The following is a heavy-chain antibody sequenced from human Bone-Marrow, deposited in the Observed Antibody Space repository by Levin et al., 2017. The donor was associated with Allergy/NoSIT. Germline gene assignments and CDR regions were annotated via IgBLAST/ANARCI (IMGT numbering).Heavy chain of an antibody. J-gene: IGHJ6*02. CDR2: ISYDGSNK. D-gene: IGHD2-2*02. Sequence: PGGSLRLSCAASGFTFSSYGMHWVRQAPGKGLEWVAVISYDGSNKYYADSVKGRFTISRDNSKNTLYLQMNSLRAEDTAVYYCAKLAYCSSTSCYTLDYYYGMDGWGQGTTVTVSS. V-gene: IGHV3-30*18. CDR1: GFTFSSYG. CDR3: AKLAYCSSTSCYTLDYYYGMDG.